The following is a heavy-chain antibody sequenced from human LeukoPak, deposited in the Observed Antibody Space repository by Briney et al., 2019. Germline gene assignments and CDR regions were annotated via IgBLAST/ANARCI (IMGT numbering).Heavy chain of an antibody. V-gene: IGHV1-2*02. Sequence: ASVTVSCKASGYTFTGYYMHWVRQAPGQGLEWMGWINPNSGGTNYAQKFQGRVTMTRDTSISTAYMELSRLRSDDTAVYYCARDGGLLWFGYIDYWGQGTLVTVSS. CDR1: GYTFTGYY. J-gene: IGHJ4*02. CDR2: INPNSGGT. CDR3: ARDGGLLWFGYIDY. D-gene: IGHD3-10*01.